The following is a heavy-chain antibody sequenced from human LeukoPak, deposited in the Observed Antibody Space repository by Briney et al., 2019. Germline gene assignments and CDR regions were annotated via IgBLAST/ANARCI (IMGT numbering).Heavy chain of an antibody. V-gene: IGHV1-69*04. J-gene: IGHJ3*02. Sequence: ASVKVSCRASGFPFNTHAVAWVRQAPGQGLEWMGRIIPILGIANYAQKFQGRVTITADKSTSTAYMELSSLRSEDTAVYYCASAFDIWGQGTMVTVSS. CDR3: ASAFDI. CDR1: GFPFNTHA. CDR2: IIPILGIA.